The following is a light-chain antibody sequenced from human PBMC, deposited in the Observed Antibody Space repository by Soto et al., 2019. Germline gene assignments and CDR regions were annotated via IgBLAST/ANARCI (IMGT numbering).Light chain of an antibody. CDR2: EVR. Sequence: LAQPASVSGSPGQSITISCTGTSSDVGGYTSVSWYQKHPGKAPKLMIYEVRNRPSGVSNRFSASKSGNTASLTISGLQAEDEADYYCSSYTSLSTLVLFGGGTKVTVL. J-gene: IGLJ2*01. V-gene: IGLV2-14*01. CDR3: SSYTSLSTLVL. CDR1: SSDVGGYTS.